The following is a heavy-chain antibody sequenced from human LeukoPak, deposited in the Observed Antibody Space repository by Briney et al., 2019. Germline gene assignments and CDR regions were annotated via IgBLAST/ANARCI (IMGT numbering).Heavy chain of an antibody. D-gene: IGHD3-22*01. CDR3: ARKKPRYYYDSSGYYDY. CDR2: INHSGST. V-gene: IGHV4-34*01. Sequence: SETLSLTCAVSGGSFSGYYWSWIRQPPGKGLEWFGEINHSGSTNYNPSLKSRVTISVDTSKNQFSLKLRSVPAADTAVYYCARKKPRYYYDSSGYYDYWGQGTLVTVSS. J-gene: IGHJ4*02. CDR1: GGSFSGYY.